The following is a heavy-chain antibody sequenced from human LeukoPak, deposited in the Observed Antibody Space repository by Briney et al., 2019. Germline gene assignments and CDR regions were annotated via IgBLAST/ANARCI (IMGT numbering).Heavy chain of an antibody. Sequence: GESLKISCKGSGYSFTNYWIGWVRQMPGKGLEWMGIIYPGDSDTKYSPSFQGQVTISADRSISTAYLQWSSLKASDTAMYYCATLRSGYYYDYFDYWGQGTLVTVSS. CDR3: ATLRSGYYYDYFDY. J-gene: IGHJ4*02. CDR1: GYSFTNYW. V-gene: IGHV5-51*01. D-gene: IGHD3-22*01. CDR2: IYPGDSDT.